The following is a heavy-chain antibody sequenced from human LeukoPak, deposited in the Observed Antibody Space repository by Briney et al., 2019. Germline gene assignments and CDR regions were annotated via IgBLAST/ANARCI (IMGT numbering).Heavy chain of an antibody. V-gene: IGHV4-31*03. J-gene: IGHJ4*02. D-gene: IGHD2-8*02. CDR3: ARVSGLVVYACVDY. CDR1: GGSISSGGYY. Sequence: SETLSLTCTVSGGSISSGGYYWSWIRQHPGKGLEWIGYIYYSGSTYYNPSLKSRVTISVDTSKNQFSLQLSSVTAADTAVYYCARVSGLVVYACVDYWGQGTLVTVSS. CDR2: IYYSGST.